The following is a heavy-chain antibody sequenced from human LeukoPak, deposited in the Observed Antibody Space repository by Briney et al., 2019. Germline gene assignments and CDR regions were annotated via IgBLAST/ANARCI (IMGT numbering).Heavy chain of an antibody. CDR1: GFTFSSYV. CDR2: INKSGDRS. CDR3: AKNVYQWLVLIDY. V-gene: IGHV3-23*01. Sequence: GGSLRLSCAASGFTFSSYVMNWVRQAPGKGLEWVSGINKSGDRSNYADSVKGRFTISRDNSKNTLYLQMNSLRAEDTAVYYCAKNVYQWLVLIDYWGQGTLVTVSS. D-gene: IGHD6-19*01. J-gene: IGHJ4*02.